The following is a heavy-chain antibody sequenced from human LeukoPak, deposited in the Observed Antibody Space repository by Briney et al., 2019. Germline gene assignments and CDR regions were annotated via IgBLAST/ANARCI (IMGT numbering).Heavy chain of an antibody. D-gene: IGHD3-22*01. Sequence: GGSLRLSCAASGFTFSSYEMNWVRQAPGKGLEWVSYISSSGSTIYYADSVKGRFTISRDNAKNSLYLQMNSLRAEDTAVYYCARGYYDSNAQLFDYWGQGTLVTVSS. J-gene: IGHJ4*02. CDR1: GFTFSSYE. CDR3: ARGYYDSNAQLFDY. V-gene: IGHV3-48*03. CDR2: ISSSGSTI.